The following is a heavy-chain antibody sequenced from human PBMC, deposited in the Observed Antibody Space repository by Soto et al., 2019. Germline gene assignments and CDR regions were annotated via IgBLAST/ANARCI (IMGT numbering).Heavy chain of an antibody. CDR2: IYHSGST. CDR1: GGSISSSNW. V-gene: IGHV4-4*02. Sequence: PSETLSLTCAVSGGSISSSNWWSWVRQPPGKGLEWIGEIYHSGSTNYNPSLKSRVAIFVDKSKNQFSLNLSSVTAADTAVYFCASHDFGNWFDAWGQGTRVTV. CDR3: ASHDFGNWFDA. D-gene: IGHD3-3*01. J-gene: IGHJ5*02.